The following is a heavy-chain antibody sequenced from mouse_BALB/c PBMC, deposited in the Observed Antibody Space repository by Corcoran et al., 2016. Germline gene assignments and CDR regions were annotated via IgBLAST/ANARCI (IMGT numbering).Heavy chain of an antibody. D-gene: IGHD2-13*01. J-gene: IGHJ1*01. Sequence: EVQLQQSGPELVKPGASMKISCKASGYSFTGYTMNWVKQSHGKTLEWIGLSNPYNGGTSYNQKFKGKATLTVDKSSSTAYMELLSMTAEDSAVYYCARGGESWYFDVWGAGTTVTVSS. CDR3: ARGGESWYFDV. V-gene: IGHV1-18*01. CDR1: GYSFTGYT. CDR2: SNPYNGGT.